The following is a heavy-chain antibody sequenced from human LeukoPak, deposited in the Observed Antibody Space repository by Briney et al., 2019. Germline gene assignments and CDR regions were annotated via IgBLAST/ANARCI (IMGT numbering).Heavy chain of an antibody. J-gene: IGHJ4*02. CDR1: GGSISSYY. V-gene: IGHV4-59*01. D-gene: IGHD4-17*01. CDR2: IYYSGST. CDR3: ARDSTTVTGYFDY. Sequence: PSETLSLTCTVSGGSISSYYWSWIRQPPGKGLEWIGYIYYSGSTNYNPSLKSRVTISVDTSKNQFSLKLSSVTAADTAVYYCARDSTTVTGYFDYWGQGTLVTVPS.